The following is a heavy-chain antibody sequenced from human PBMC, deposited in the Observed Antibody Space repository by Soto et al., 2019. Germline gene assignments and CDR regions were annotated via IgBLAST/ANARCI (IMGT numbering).Heavy chain of an antibody. Sequence: QVQLVESGGGVVQPGRSLTISCAASGFTFSRFSMHWVRQAPGKGLAWVAVISYDGSNTHYAESVKGRFNISRDDSKNTVYLKMNNLRGEDSAVYYCARVHGMFISYYYYGMDVWSHGTTVTVSS. CDR1: GFTFSRFS. J-gene: IGHJ6*02. D-gene: IGHD3-10*02. V-gene: IGHV3-30-3*01. CDR2: ISYDGSNT. CDR3: ARVHGMFISYYYYGMDV.